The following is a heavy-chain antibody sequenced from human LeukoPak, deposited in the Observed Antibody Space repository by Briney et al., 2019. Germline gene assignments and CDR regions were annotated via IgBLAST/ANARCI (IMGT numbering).Heavy chain of an antibody. CDR1: GYTFTSYS. Sequence: ASVKVSRKASGYTFTSYSLHWVRQAPGQGLEWMGVINPSGGSTTYAQKFQGRVTMTSDMSTSTADMELSSLRSEDTAVYFCARDRGPAARYDSWGQGTLVTVSS. J-gene: IGHJ4*02. CDR2: INPSGGST. D-gene: IGHD6-6*01. CDR3: ARDRGPAARYDS. V-gene: IGHV1-46*01.